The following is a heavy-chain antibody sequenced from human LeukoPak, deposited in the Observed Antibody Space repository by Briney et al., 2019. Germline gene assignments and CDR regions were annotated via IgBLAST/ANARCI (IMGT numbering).Heavy chain of an antibody. CDR3: AKGPDFWLGETDY. CDR2: ISGSGGST. Sequence: GGSLRLSRAASGFTFSSYAMSWVRQAPGKGLEWVSAISGSGGSTYYADSVKGRFTISRDNSKNTLYLQMNSLRAEDTAVYYCAKGPDFWLGETDYWGQGTLVTVSS. CDR1: GFTFSSYA. D-gene: IGHD3-3*01. J-gene: IGHJ4*02. V-gene: IGHV3-23*01.